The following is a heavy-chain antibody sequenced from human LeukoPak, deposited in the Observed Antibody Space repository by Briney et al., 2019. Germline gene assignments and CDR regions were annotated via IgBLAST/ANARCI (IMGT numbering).Heavy chain of an antibody. CDR2: INPNSGGT. Sequence: ASVKVSCKASGYTFTGYYMHRVRQAPGQGLEWMGWINPNSGGTNYAQKFQGWVTMTRDTSISTAYMELSRLRSDDTAVYYCARGRGTYCSSTSCYYYYYYGMDVWGKGTTVTVSS. J-gene: IGHJ6*04. V-gene: IGHV1-2*04. CDR3: ARGRGTYCSSTSCYYYYYYGMDV. CDR1: GYTFTGYY. D-gene: IGHD2-2*01.